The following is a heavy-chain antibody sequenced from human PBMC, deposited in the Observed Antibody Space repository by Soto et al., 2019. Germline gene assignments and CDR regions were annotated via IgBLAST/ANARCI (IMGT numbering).Heavy chain of an antibody. D-gene: IGHD4-17*01. CDR2: IKQDGSAK. V-gene: IGHV3-7*01. Sequence: GGSLRLSCAGSGFTFSSYWMSWVRQAPDKGLEWVAKIKQDGSAKSYVDSVKGRFTISRDNARNSLSLQMDSLRAEDTAVYYCVRAPREDTDYEYYFDYWGQGTLVTVSS. CDR1: GFTFSSYW. CDR3: VRAPREDTDYEYYFDY. J-gene: IGHJ4*02.